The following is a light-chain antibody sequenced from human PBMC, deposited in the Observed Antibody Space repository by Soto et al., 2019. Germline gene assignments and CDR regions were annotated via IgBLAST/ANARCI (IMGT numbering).Light chain of an antibody. CDR1: QSVSSY. CDR3: QQRSNWPPT. Sequence: EIVLTQSPATLSLSPGERATLSCRASQSVSSYLAWYQQKPGQAPRLLIYYASNRATVIPARFSGSGSGTDFTLTISSLEPEDFAVYYCQQRSNWPPTFGPGTKVDIK. J-gene: IGKJ3*01. CDR2: YAS. V-gene: IGKV3-11*01.